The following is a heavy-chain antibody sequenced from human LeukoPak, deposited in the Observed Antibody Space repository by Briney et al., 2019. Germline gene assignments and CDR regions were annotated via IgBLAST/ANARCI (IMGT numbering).Heavy chain of an antibody. Sequence: GGSLRLSCAASGFTFRSYWMHWVRLPPGKGLVWVSRIKSDGSSTSYADFVKGRFTISRDNAKNTLYLQMNSLRAEDTAVYYCAGRGSGSYFDYWGQGTLVTVSS. D-gene: IGHD3-10*01. CDR3: AGRGSGSYFDY. V-gene: IGHV3-74*01. CDR1: GFTFRSYW. CDR2: IKSDGSST. J-gene: IGHJ4*02.